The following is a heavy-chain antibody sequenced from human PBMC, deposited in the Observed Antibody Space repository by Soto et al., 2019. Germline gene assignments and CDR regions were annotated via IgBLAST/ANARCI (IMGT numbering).Heavy chain of an antibody. CDR3: SGQWAAGYGAFDP. CDR2: IHDGGTT. Sequence: QVKLQESGPGLVKPSGTLSLTCAVSGGSINSNRWWTWVRQAPGRGLEWIGEIHDGGTTNYNLSLKSRAALSIDESKNQFSLDMKSVSAAETAVYYCSGQWAAGYGAFDPWGQGILVTVSS. V-gene: IGHV4-4*02. J-gene: IGHJ5*02. CDR1: GGSINSNRW. D-gene: IGHD3-9*01.